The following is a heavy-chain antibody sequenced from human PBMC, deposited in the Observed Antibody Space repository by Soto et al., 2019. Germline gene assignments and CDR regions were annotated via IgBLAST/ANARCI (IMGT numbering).Heavy chain of an antibody. J-gene: IGHJ4*02. CDR3: ARDREMAYFDY. CDR2: IKQDGSEK. V-gene: IGHV3-7*01. CDR1: GFTFSGYW. Sequence: GGSLRLSCAASGFTFSGYWMSWVRQAPGKGLEWVANIKQDGSEKYYVDSVKGRFTISRDNAKNSLYLQMNSLRAEDTAVYYCARDREMAYFDYWGQGTLVTVSS. D-gene: IGHD2-8*01.